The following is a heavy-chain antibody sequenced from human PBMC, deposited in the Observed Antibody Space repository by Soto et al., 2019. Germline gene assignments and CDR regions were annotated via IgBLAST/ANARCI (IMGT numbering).Heavy chain of an antibody. CDR1: GFTFDDYA. V-gene: IGHV3-9*01. Sequence: EVHLVESGGGLVQPGRSLRLSCTASGFTFDDYAMHWVRQVPGKGLEWVSSISWNSGNIVYADSVKGRFTISRASASNSVYLQMTSLRTEDTALYYCAKGAVTSIFGDFDYRGQGTLVTVSS. CDR2: ISWNSGNI. CDR3: AKGAVTSIFGDFDY. D-gene: IGHD3-3*01. J-gene: IGHJ4*02.